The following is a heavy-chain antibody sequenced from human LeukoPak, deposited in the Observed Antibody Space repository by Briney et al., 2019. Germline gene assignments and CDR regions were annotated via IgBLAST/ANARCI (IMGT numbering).Heavy chain of an antibody. D-gene: IGHD1/OR15-1a*01. J-gene: IGHJ3*02. V-gene: IGHV4-59*01. CDR1: GGSISSYY. CDR3: AKKQQSSGMAFDI. Sequence: SETLSLTCTVSGGSISSYYWSWIRQPPGKGLEWIGYIYYSGSTNYNPSLKSRVTISVDTSKNQFSLRLGSVTAADTAVYYCAKKQQSSGMAFDIWGQGTMVTVSS. CDR2: IYYSGST.